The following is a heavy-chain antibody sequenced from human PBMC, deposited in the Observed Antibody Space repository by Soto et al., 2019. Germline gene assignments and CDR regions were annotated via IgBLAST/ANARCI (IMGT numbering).Heavy chain of an antibody. J-gene: IGHJ4*02. Sequence: HWGSLEICCASCGFTVNTYAINWVRQAPGKGLEWVSSISSSSSYIYYADSVKGRFTISRDNAKNSLYLQMNSLRAEDKAVYYCARGGSGSFHSYFDYWGQGTLVTVSS. D-gene: IGHD1-26*01. CDR3: ARGGSGSFHSYFDY. CDR2: ISSSSSYI. V-gene: IGHV3-21*01. CDR1: GFTVNTYA.